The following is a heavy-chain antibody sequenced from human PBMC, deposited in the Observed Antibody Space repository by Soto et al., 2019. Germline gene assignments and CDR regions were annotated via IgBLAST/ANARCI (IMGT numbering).Heavy chain of an antibody. Sequence: GGSLRLSCAASGFTFSTYAMSWVRQAPGKGLEWVSTISVSGDSTYSGDSVRGRFAVSRDNSENTVYLQMNSLRAEDTAIYYCATRHLAYCDGATCNPFDFWGQGTLVTVSS. V-gene: IGHV3-23*01. J-gene: IGHJ4*02. CDR1: GFTFSTYA. CDR2: ISVSGDST. CDR3: ATRHLAYCDGATCNPFDF. D-gene: IGHD2-21*01.